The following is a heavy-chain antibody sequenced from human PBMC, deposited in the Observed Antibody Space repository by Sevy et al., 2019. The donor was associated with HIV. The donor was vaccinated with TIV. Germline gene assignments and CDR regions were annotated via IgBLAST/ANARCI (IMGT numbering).Heavy chain of an antibody. CDR2: ISNDGIIK. CDR1: GFTFNTHA. D-gene: IGHD5-18*01. V-gene: IGHV3-30*04. J-gene: IGHJ4*02. CDR3: AREGGYTSASSPGDY. Sequence: GGSLRLSCAASGFTFNTHAMHWVRQAPGKGLEWVALISNDGIIKYYADSVKGRLTISRDNAKNRLSLQMNSLRIEDTAVYYCAREGGYTSASSPGDYWGQGTLVTVSS.